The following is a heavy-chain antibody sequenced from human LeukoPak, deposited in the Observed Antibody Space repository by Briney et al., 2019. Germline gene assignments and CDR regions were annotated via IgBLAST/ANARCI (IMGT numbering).Heavy chain of an antibody. CDR1: GSSISNGYY. CDR2: LYHSDSA. J-gene: IGHJ6*03. CDR3: ARQHESYYYYYIDV. V-gene: IGHV4-38-2*01. Sequence: SATLSLTRAVSGSSISNGYYWVWLRQPPGRGLEWISSLYHSDSAYYNTSLRSRVSMSVDTYKNQFSLTLSFVTAADTAVYYCARQHESYYYYYIDVWGSGTTVTVSS.